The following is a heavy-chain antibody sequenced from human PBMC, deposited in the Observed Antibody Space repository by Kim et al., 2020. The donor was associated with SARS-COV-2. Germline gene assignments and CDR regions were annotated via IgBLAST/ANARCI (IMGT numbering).Heavy chain of an antibody. CDR2: IYYSGST. CDR3: ARERNGGGLGAVAGLKYFDY. V-gene: IGHV4-61*01. J-gene: IGHJ4*02. CDR1: GDSVSSGTYY. Sequence: SETLSLTCTVSGDSVSSGTYYWSWIRQPPGKGLEWIGYIYYSGSTNYNPSLKSRVTISVDTSKNQFSLKLSSVTAADTAVYYCARERNGGGLGAVAGLKYFDYWGQGTLVTVSS. D-gene: IGHD6-19*01.